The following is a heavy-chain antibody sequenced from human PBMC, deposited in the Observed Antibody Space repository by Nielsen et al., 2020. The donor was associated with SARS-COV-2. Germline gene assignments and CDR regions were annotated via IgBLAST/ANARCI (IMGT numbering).Heavy chain of an antibody. J-gene: IGHJ6*02. CDR1: GFTFSSYA. D-gene: IGHD6-13*01. V-gene: IGHV3-30*03. Sequence: GGSLRLSCAASGFTFSSYAMHWVRQAPGKGLEWVAVISYDGSNKYYADSVKGRFTISRDNAKNSLYLQMNSLRAEDTAVYYCARDVAAAGTPLYYGMDVWGQGTTVTVSS. CDR2: ISYDGSNK. CDR3: ARDVAAAGTPLYYGMDV.